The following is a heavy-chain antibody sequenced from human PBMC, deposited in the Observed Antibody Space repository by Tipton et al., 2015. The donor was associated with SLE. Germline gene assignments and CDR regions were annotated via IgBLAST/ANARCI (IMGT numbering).Heavy chain of an antibody. CDR1: GFTFSSYS. J-gene: IGHJ4*02. CDR3: ARDSSRGWFDY. Sequence: SLRLSCAASGFTFSSYSMNWVRQAPGKGLEWVSAISGSGGSTYYADSVKGRFTISRDNSKNTLYLQMNSLRAEDTAVYYCARDSSRGWFDYWGQGTLATVSS. CDR2: ISGSGGST. V-gene: IGHV3-23*01. D-gene: IGHD6-19*01.